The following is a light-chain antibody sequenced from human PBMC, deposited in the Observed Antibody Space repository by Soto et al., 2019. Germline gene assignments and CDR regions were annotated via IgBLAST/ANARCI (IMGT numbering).Light chain of an antibody. CDR2: GNS. Sequence: QSVLTQPPSVSGAPGQRVTISCTGSSSNIGAGYDVHWYQQLPGTAPKLLIYGNSNRPSGVPDRFSGSKSGTSASLAITGLQVEDEAYYYCQSYDPSLYGYVFGTGTQLTVL. J-gene: IGLJ1*01. V-gene: IGLV1-40*01. CDR1: SSNIGAGYD. CDR3: QSYDPSLYGYV.